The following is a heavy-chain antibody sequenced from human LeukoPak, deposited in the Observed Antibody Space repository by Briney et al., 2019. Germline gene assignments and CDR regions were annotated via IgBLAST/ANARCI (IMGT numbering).Heavy chain of an antibody. V-gene: IGHV1-2*02. Sequence: GASVKVSCKASGYTFTGYYMHWVRQAPGQGLEWMGWINPNSGGTNYAQKFQGRVTMTRDTSISTAYMELSRLRSDDTAVYYCARVDGSVYDFWRGPGGMDVWGQGTTVTVSS. J-gene: IGHJ6*02. CDR3: ARVDGSVYDFWRGPGGMDV. CDR1: GYTFTGYY. CDR2: INPNSGGT. D-gene: IGHD3-3*01.